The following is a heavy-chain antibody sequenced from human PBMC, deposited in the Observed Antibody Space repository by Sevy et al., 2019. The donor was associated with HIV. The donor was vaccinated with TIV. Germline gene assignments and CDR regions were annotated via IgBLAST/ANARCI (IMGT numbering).Heavy chain of an antibody. Sequence: ASVKVSCRSSGYTFTDFYIHWVRLAPGQGLQWVGWINPETGDTDYAQMFQGRVTMTRDTSISSAYMELTRLTSDDTAIYYCARNLAIFGVQNGLDVCGLGATVTVSS. J-gene: IGHJ6*02. CDR1: GYTFTDFY. CDR2: INPETGDT. D-gene: IGHD3-3*01. CDR3: ARNLAIFGVQNGLDV. V-gene: IGHV1-2*02.